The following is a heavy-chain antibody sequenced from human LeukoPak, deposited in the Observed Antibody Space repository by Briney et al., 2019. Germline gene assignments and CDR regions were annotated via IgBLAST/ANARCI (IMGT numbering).Heavy chain of an antibody. Sequence: SETLSLTCTVSGAYISSYYWSWVRQPPGKGLEWIGHIYFSGSTSYNPSLKSRVTISVDIPNNQFSLTLTSVTAANTAVYYCARVDVFGVVSSDYYYYYMDVWGKGTTVTVSS. V-gene: IGHV4-59*01. J-gene: IGHJ6*03. CDR1: GAYISSYY. CDR3: ARVDVFGVVSSDYYYYYMDV. CDR2: IYFSGST. D-gene: IGHD3-3*01.